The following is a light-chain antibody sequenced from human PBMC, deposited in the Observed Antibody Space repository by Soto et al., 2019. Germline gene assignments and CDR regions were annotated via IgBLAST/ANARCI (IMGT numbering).Light chain of an antibody. J-gene: IGKJ1*01. CDR2: AAS. CDR3: LQDYNYPRT. CDR1: QGIRND. V-gene: IGKV1-6*01. Sequence: AIQMSQSPSSLAASVGDRVTITCRASQGIRNDLGWYQQKPGKAPKLLIYAASSLQSGVPSRFSGSGSGTDFTLTISSLQPEDFATYYCLQDYNYPRTFGQGTKVDI.